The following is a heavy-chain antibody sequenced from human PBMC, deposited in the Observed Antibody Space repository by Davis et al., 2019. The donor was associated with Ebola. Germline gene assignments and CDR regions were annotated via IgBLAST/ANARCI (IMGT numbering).Heavy chain of an antibody. J-gene: IGHJ6*02. CDR2: VLSSGRT. Sequence: MPSETLSLTCTVSGGSISSYNWGWIRQAPGTGLEWIGRVLSSGRTEYNPSLTGRVIISVDTSKNQFSLKLSSVTAADTAIYYCASMFGLPYYYYGMDLWGQGTTVTVSS. CDR3: ASMFGLPYYYYGMDL. D-gene: IGHD3/OR15-3a*01. V-gene: IGHV4-59*12. CDR1: GGSISSYN.